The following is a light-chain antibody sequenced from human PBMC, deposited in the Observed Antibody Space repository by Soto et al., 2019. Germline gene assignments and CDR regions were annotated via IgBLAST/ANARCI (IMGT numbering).Light chain of an antibody. J-gene: IGLJ1*01. CDR1: TSNIGAPYD. CDR2: GDN. V-gene: IGLV1-40*01. CDR3: QSYDISLHNYV. Sequence: QAVVTQPPSVSGAPGQRVSISCTGSTSNIGAPYDVHWYQHLPGTAPKLLIYGDNNRTSGVPDRFSGSKSGTSASLAITRLQAEDEADYYCQSYDISLHNYVFATGTKVTVL.